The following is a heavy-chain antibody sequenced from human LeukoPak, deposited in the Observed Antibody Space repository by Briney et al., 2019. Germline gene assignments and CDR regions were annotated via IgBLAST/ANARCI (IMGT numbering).Heavy chain of an antibody. D-gene: IGHD6-19*01. Sequence: SQTLSLTCDISGDSVSSNNGAWNWNRQSPSRGLEWLGRTYYRSKWYNDYAGSLNGRITISPDTSKNQFSLHLNSVTPEDTAVYYCARDLGNTGWYTFDYWGQGILVTVSS. V-gene: IGHV6-1*01. CDR1: GDSVSSNNGA. CDR2: TYYRSKWYN. CDR3: ARDLGNTGWYTFDY. J-gene: IGHJ4*02.